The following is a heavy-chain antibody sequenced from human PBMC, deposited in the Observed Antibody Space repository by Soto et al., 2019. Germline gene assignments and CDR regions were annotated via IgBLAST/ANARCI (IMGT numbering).Heavy chain of an antibody. CDR1: GFTVSSNY. J-gene: IGHJ4*02. Sequence: GGSLRLSCAASGFTVSSNYMSWVRQAPGKGLEWVSVIYSGGSTYYADSVKGRFTVSRDNSKNTLYLQMNSLRAEDTAVYYCARDGRIAAAGTYFDYWGQGTLVTVSS. D-gene: IGHD6-13*01. CDR2: IYSGGST. V-gene: IGHV3-53*01. CDR3: ARDGRIAAAGTYFDY.